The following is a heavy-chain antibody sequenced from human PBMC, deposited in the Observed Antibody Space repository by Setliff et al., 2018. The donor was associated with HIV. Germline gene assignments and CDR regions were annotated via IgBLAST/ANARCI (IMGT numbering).Heavy chain of an antibody. CDR1: GGTFSRSV. D-gene: IGHD3-3*01. CDR3: ARELKGVYDSWSSSDPPYYFDN. V-gene: IGHV1-69*04. Sequence: SVKVSCKASGGTFSRSVFSWVRQAPGQGLQWMGRFIPMLGATKYAQGFQSRVTITADRSTSTVHMELRSLRSEDTAVYYCARELKGVYDSWSSSDPPYYFDNWGQGTLVTVSS. CDR2: FIPMLGAT. J-gene: IGHJ4*02.